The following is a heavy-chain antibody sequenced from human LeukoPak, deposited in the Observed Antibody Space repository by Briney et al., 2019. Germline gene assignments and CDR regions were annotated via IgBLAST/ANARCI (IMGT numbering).Heavy chain of an antibody. CDR3: ARDFYKQWLVRYYFDY. CDR2: IWYDGSNT. CDR1: GLTFSSYG. D-gene: IGHD6-19*01. Sequence: GRSLRLSCAASGLTFSSYGMHWVRQAPGKGLEWVAAIWYDGSNTYYADSAKGRFTISRDNSKNTLYLQMNSLRAEDTAVYYCARDFYKQWLVRYYFDYWGQGTLVTVSS. V-gene: IGHV3-33*01. J-gene: IGHJ4*02.